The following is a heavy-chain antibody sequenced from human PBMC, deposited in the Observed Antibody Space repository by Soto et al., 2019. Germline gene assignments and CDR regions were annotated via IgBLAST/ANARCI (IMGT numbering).Heavy chain of an antibody. Sequence: EVQLVESGGGLVKPGGSLRLSCAASGFTFSSYGMNWLRQAPGKGLEWVASLSSSTSYVYYADSVKGRFSTSRDNAKNILYLEMYGLRTEDTAVYYCARDPSEGRVGNWFESWGQGTLVTVSS. J-gene: IGHJ5*01. CDR2: LSSSTSYV. CDR3: ARDPSEGRVGNWFES. V-gene: IGHV3-21*02. CDR1: GFTFSSYG. D-gene: IGHD2-2*01.